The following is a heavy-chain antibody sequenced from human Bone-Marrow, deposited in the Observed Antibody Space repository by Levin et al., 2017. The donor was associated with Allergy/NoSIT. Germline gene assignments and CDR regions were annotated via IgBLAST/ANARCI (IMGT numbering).Heavy chain of an antibody. D-gene: IGHD2-2*01. CDR2: ISPSGATI. J-gene: IGHJ4*02. V-gene: IGHV3-11*01. CDR3: ARETCTSASCYLDL. CDR1: GFTFSNFF. Sequence: GGSLRLSCAASGFTFSNFFMTWIRQAPGKGLEWVSYISPSGATINDADSVKGRFSISRDNSKNSLYLQMSSLRGEDTAVYYCARETCTSASCYLDLWGQGTLVTVS.